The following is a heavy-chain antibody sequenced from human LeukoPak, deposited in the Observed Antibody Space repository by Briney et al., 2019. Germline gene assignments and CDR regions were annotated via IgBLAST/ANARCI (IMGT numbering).Heavy chain of an antibody. CDR2: IIPIFGTA. Sequence: SVKVSCKASGGTFSSYAISWVRQAPGQGLEWMGGIIPIFGTANYAQKFQGRVTITRNTSISTAYMELSSLRSEDTAVYYCARGETSYSSSSYPLYYYYMDVWGKGTTVTVSS. J-gene: IGHJ6*03. D-gene: IGHD6-6*01. V-gene: IGHV1-69*05. CDR3: ARGETSYSSSSYPLYYYYMDV. CDR1: GGTFSSYA.